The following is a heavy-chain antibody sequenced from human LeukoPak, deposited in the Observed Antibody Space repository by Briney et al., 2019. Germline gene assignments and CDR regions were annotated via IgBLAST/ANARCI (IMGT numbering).Heavy chain of an antibody. V-gene: IGHV3-48*01. CDR1: GFTFSSYS. J-gene: IGHJ4*02. CDR2: ISSSSSTI. D-gene: IGHD4-17*01. Sequence: GGSLRLSCAASGFTFSSYSMNWVRQAPGKGLEWVSYISSSSSTIYYADSVKGRFTISRDNAKNSLYLQMSSLRAEDTAVYYCARDQSPATVTTGVFGYWGQGTLVTVSS. CDR3: ARDQSPATVTTGVFGY.